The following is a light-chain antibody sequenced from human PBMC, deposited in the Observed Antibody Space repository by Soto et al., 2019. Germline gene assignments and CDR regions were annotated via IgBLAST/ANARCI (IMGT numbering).Light chain of an antibody. CDR1: HDISSY. Sequence: DIPMTQSPSSLSASVGDRVTITCQASHDISSYVNWYQQKPGTDPKLLIDDASNFETGVPSRFSGSGSGTDFTFTISSLQPEDIATYYCQQYDNLSFTSGPGTKVDIK. CDR3: QQYDNLSFT. V-gene: IGKV1-33*01. J-gene: IGKJ3*01. CDR2: DAS.